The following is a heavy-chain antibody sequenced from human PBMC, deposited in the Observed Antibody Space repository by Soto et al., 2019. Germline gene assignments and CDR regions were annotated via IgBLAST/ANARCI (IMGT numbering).Heavy chain of an antibody. CDR3: ARDPDYYDSSGYYYWYFDL. V-gene: IGHV3-30-3*01. CDR1: GFTFSSYA. J-gene: IGHJ2*01. D-gene: IGHD3-22*01. Sequence: QVQLVESGGGVVQPGRSLRLSCAASGFTFSSYAMHWVRQAPGKGLEWVAVISYDGSNKYYADSVKGRFTISRDNSENTLYLQMNSLRAEDTAVYYCARDPDYYDSSGYYYWYFDLWGRGTLVTVSS. CDR2: ISYDGSNK.